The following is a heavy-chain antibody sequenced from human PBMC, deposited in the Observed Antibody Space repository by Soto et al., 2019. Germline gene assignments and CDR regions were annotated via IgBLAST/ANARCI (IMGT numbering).Heavy chain of an antibody. Sequence: EEQLLESGGGLVQPGGSLRLSYAASGLTFSTSAMSWVRQAPGKGLEWVSLISASGRYTDYADSVKGRFTMSRDNSKSAVYLQMNSLRGDDTAVYYCAKDPPSEKLQSDFGMDVWGQGTTVTVSS. J-gene: IGHJ6*02. CDR1: GLTFSTSA. CDR3: AKDPPSEKLQSDFGMDV. V-gene: IGHV3-23*01. CDR2: ISASGRYT. D-gene: IGHD2-15*01.